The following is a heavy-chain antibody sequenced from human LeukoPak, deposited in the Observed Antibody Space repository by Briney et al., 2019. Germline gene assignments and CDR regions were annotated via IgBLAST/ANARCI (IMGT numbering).Heavy chain of an antibody. CDR3: ARLNYGVGDY. CDR1: GGSISSYY. V-gene: IGHV4-59*01. CDR2: IYYSGST. J-gene: IGHJ4*02. D-gene: IGHD4-11*01. Sequence: PSETLSLTCTVSGGSISSYYWSWIRQPPGKGLEWIGYIYYSGSTNYNPSLKSRVTISVDTSKNQFSLKLSSVTAADTAVYYCARLNYGVGDYWGQGTLVTVSS.